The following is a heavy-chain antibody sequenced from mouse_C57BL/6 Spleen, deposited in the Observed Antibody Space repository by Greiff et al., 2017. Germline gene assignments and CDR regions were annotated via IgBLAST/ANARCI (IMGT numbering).Heavy chain of an antibody. Sequence: EVHLVEPGGGLVKPGGSLKLSCAASGFTFSDYGMHWVRQAPEQGLEWVAYISSGSSTTDYADTVKGRFTISRDNAQNTLFLQLTSLRSEDTAMYYCARRTTVVGGAMDYWGQGTSVTVSS. D-gene: IGHD1-1*01. CDR1: GFTFSDYG. V-gene: IGHV5-17*01. J-gene: IGHJ4*01. CDR3: ARRTTVVGGAMDY. CDR2: ISSGSSTT.